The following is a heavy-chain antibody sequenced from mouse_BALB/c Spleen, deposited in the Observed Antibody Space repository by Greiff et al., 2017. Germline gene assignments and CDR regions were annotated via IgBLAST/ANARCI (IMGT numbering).Heavy chain of an antibody. CDR3: ARMTYYDYERGSMDY. V-gene: IGHV1S34*01. CDR2: ISCYNGAT. CDR1: GYSFTGYY. J-gene: IGHJ4*01. D-gene: IGHD2-4*01. Sequence: LVKTGASVTISCKASGYSFTGYYMHWVKQSPGKSLEWIGYISCYNGATSYNQKFKGKATFTVDTSSSTAYMQFNSLTSEDSAVYYSARMTYYDYERGSMDYWGQGTSVTVSS.